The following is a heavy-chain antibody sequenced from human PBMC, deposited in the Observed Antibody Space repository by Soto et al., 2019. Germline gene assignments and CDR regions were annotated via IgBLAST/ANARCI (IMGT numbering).Heavy chain of an antibody. J-gene: IGHJ4*02. D-gene: IGHD6-19*01. Sequence: SVKVSCKASGFTFTSSAVQWVRQARGQRLEWIGWIVGGSGNTNFAQKFQGRVTITRDMSTSTAYMAMSRPRSAEAAVYYCAKVRGGIPVAGSMFDYWGQETLVTVSS. CDR3: AKVRGGIPVAGSMFDY. CDR2: IVGGSGNT. CDR1: GFTFTSSA. V-gene: IGHV1-58*01.